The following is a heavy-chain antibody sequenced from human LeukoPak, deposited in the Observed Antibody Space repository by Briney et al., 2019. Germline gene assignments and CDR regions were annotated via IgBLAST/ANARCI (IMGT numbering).Heavy chain of an antibody. J-gene: IGHJ6*02. V-gene: IGHV1-8*01. CDR1: GYTFTSYD. CDR2: MNPNSGNT. CDR3: ARGSMVVAAAPYYYGMDV. D-gene: IGHD2-15*01. Sequence: ASVKVSCKASGYTFTSYDINWVRPATGRGLEWMGWMNPNSGNTGYAQKFQGRVTMTRNTSISTAYMELSSLRSEDTAVYYCARGSMVVAAAPYYYGMDVWGQGTTVTVSS.